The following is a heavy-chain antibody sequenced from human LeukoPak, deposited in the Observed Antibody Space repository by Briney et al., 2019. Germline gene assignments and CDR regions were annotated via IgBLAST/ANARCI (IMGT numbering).Heavy chain of an antibody. CDR3: AREEMATVWGSNRNAFDI. CDR2: ISYDGRNK. CDR1: GVTFSSYA. V-gene: IGHV3-30*04. D-gene: IGHD5-24*01. Sequence: GRSLRLSCAASGVTFSSYAMHWVRQAPGKGLEWLAVISYDGRNKTYAESVKGRFTISRDNSKNTLHLQMHSLRAEDTAVYYCAREEMATVWGSNRNAFDIWGQGTMVTVSS. J-gene: IGHJ3*02.